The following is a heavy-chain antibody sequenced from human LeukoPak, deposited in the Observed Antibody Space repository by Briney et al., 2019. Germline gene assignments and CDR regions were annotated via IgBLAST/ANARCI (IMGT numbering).Heavy chain of an antibody. D-gene: IGHD2-2*01. Sequence: SETLSLTCSVSGDSFSNYYWTWIRQPPGKGLDWIGYVYYSGSTNYNPSLKTRLHLSVDTSKNRFSLKLSSVTAADTAVYYCASSPRLTTSWFLFDSWGHGTLVTVSS. CDR1: GDSFSNYY. V-gene: IGHV4-59*08. J-gene: IGHJ5*01. CDR2: VYYSGST. CDR3: ASSPRLTTSWFLFDS.